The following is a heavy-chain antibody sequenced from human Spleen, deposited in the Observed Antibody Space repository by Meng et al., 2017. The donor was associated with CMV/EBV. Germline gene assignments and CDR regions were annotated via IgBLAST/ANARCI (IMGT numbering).Heavy chain of an antibody. D-gene: IGHD3-3*01. CDR1: YTVISYE. CDR3: ARVVKDFWGDYYTAFDY. V-gene: IGHV1-8*01. CDR2: MNPTSGNT. Sequence: YTVISYELSGVGKGQGQGGEWMGGMNPTSGNTGYAQKFLGRVTMTRATSISTAYMELNSLKSEDTAVYYCARVVKDFWGDYYTAFDYWGQGTLVTVSS. J-gene: IGHJ4*02.